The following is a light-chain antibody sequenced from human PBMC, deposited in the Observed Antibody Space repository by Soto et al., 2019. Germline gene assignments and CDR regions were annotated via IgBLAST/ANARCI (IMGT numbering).Light chain of an antibody. CDR3: SSYTSPSVV. CDR2: DVS. V-gene: IGLV2-14*01. CDR1: SSDVGGYNY. Sequence: QSVLTQPASVSGSPGQSITISCTGTSSDVGGYNYVSWYQQHPGKAPKLMIYDVSNRPSGVSNRFSGSKSGNTASLTISGLQAEDEADYYCSSYTSPSVVFVTGTKAPS. J-gene: IGLJ1*01.